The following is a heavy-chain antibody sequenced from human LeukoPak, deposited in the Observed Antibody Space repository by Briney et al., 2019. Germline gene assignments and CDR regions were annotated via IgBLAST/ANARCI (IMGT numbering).Heavy chain of an antibody. Sequence: GGSLRLSCAASGFTVSSNYMSWVRQAPGKGLEWVSVIYSGGSTYYADSVKGRFTISRDNSKNTLYLQMNSLRAEDTAVYYCARDSLYYYDSSGYHFDYWGQGTLVTVSS. J-gene: IGHJ4*02. D-gene: IGHD3-22*01. V-gene: IGHV3-66*01. CDR2: IYSGGST. CDR3: ARDSLYYYDSSGYHFDY. CDR1: GFTVSSNY.